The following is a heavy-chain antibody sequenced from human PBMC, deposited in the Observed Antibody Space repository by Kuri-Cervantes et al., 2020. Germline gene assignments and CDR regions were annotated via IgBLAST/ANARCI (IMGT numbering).Heavy chain of an antibody. D-gene: IGHD3-22*01. J-gene: IGHJ6*02. Sequence: GESLKISCAASGFTFSNSDMNWVRQAPGKGLEWVSGVSWNGSRTHYADSVRGRFIISRDNSRNFLYQQMNSLRPEDMAVYYCARATWGGGREGVYYDSSAFYYYGMDVWGQGTTVTVSS. CDR1: GFTFSNSD. CDR2: VSWNGSRT. CDR3: ARATWGGGREGVYYDSSAFYYYGMDV. V-gene: IGHV3-19*01.